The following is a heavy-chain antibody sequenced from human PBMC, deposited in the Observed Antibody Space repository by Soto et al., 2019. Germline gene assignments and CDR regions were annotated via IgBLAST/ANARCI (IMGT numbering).Heavy chain of an antibody. D-gene: IGHD3-16*01. V-gene: IGHV4-39*01. Sequence: SETLSLTCTVSGGSISSSSYYWGWIRQPPGKGLEWIGSIYYSGSTYYNPSLKSRVTISVDTSKNQFSLKLSSVTAADTAVYYCARIDYDPYYGMDVWGQGTTVTVSS. CDR3: ARIDYDPYYGMDV. CDR2: IYYSGST. J-gene: IGHJ6*02. CDR1: GGSISSSSYY.